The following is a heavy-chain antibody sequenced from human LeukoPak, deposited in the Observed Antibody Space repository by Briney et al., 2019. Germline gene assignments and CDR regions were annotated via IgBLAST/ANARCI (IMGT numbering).Heavy chain of an antibody. Sequence: GGSLRLSCAAAGFTFSSYARHWVRQAPGKGLEWVAVISYDGSNKYYADSVKGRFTISRDNSKNTLYLQMNSLRAEDTAVYYCARDPSISGYDSHLDYWGQGTLVTVSS. V-gene: IGHV3-30-3*01. CDR3: ARDPSISGYDSHLDY. CDR1: GFTFSSYA. J-gene: IGHJ4*02. CDR2: ISYDGSNK. D-gene: IGHD5-12*01.